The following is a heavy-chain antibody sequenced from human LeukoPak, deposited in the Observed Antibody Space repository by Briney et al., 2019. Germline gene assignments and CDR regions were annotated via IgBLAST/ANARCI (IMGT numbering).Heavy chain of an antibody. Sequence: TGGSLRLSCAASGLAFSAYKMHWVRQAPRKGLVWVSRISTDGYTTDYADFVQGRFTVSRDNAKNTLYLQVNNLRAEDTAVYYCARGPSSNWSGLDFWGQGTLLTVSS. J-gene: IGHJ4*02. CDR3: ARGPSSNWSGLDF. CDR1: GLAFSAYK. D-gene: IGHD6-13*01. V-gene: IGHV3-74*01. CDR2: ISTDGYTT.